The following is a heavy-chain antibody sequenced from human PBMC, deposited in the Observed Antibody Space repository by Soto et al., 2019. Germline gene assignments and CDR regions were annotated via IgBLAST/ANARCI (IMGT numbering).Heavy chain of an antibody. Sequence: VGSLRLSCAASGFTFSSYAMHWVRQAPGKGLEWVAVISYDGSNKYYADSVKGRFTISRDNSKNTLYLQMNSLRAEDTAVYYCASGADSSGYSLVDYWGQGTLVTVSS. CDR2: ISYDGSNK. J-gene: IGHJ4*02. V-gene: IGHV3-30-3*01. D-gene: IGHD3-22*01. CDR3: ASGADSSGYSLVDY. CDR1: GFTFSSYA.